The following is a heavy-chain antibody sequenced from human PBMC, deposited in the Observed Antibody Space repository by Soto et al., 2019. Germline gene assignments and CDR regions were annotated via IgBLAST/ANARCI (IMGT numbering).Heavy chain of an antibody. CDR1: GFSLSTSGVG. J-gene: IGHJ4*02. CDR2: IYWDDDK. Sequence: ITLKESGPTLVKPTQTLTLTCTFSGFSLSTSGVGVGWIRQPPGKALEWLAVIYWDDDKRSSSSLKSRLTIIKDTSKNQVVLTMTNMDPVDTATYYCAHHPYYGLGTYSFDYWGQGILVTVSS. D-gene: IGHD3-10*01. V-gene: IGHV2-5*02. CDR3: AHHPYYGLGTYSFDY.